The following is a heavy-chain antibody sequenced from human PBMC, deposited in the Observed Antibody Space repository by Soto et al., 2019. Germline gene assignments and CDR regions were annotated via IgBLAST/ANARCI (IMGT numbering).Heavy chain of an antibody. D-gene: IGHD5-12*01. CDR3: AEEQWLRGGGGGTEPLDI. CDR1: GYSFTSQY. J-gene: IGHJ3*02. Sequence: QVQLVQSGAEVKKPGASVKISCEASGYSFTSQYVHWVRQAPGQGLEWMGIINPNGGSTTYAQKFQGGVTMAGDTATSTDYMELGSLTFEDPAVYYCAEEQWLRGGGGGTEPLDIWGQGTMVTVAS. V-gene: IGHV1-46*03. CDR2: INPNGGST.